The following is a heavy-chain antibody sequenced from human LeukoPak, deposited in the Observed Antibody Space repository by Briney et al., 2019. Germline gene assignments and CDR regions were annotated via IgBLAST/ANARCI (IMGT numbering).Heavy chain of an antibody. Sequence: GESLKISCKASGYIFTNSWIGWVRQMPGKGLEWMGIIYPGDSDTRYSPSFQGQVTISADKSISTAYLQWGSLKASDTAMYYCARYSSSWFDYWGQGTLVTVSS. CDR3: ARYSSSWFDY. D-gene: IGHD6-13*01. J-gene: IGHJ4*02. V-gene: IGHV5-51*01. CDR2: IYPGDSDT. CDR1: GYIFTNSW.